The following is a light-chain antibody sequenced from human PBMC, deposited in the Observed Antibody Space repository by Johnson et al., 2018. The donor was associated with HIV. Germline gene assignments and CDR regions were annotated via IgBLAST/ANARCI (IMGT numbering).Light chain of an antibody. CDR1: ALPKKY. V-gene: IGLV3-16*01. Sequence: VLTQPPSVSVSLGQMARITCSGEALPKKYAYWYQQKPGQFPVLVIYKDSERPSGIPERFSGSSSGTIVTLTISGVQAEDEADYYCLSADSSATSHYVFGTGTKVTVL. CDR3: LSADSSATSHYV. J-gene: IGLJ1*01. CDR2: KDS.